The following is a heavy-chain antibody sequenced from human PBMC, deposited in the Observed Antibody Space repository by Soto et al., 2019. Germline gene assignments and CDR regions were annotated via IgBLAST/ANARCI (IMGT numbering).Heavy chain of an antibody. CDR3: ARHPKRGSSYGYTDY. V-gene: IGHV4-39*01. Sequence: QLQLQESGPGLVKPSETLSLTCTVSGGSISSSSYYWGWIRQPPGKGLEWSGSIYYSGSNYYNPSLNRPVTIPVDTSKDQFSLQLSSVTAADTAVYSGARHPKRGSSYGYTDYWGQGTLVTVSS. J-gene: IGHJ4*02. CDR2: IYYSGSN. CDR1: GGSISSSSYY. D-gene: IGHD5-18*01.